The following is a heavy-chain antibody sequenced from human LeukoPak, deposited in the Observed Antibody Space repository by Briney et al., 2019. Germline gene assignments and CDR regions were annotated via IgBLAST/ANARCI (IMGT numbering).Heavy chain of an antibody. D-gene: IGHD6-25*01. J-gene: IGHJ4*02. V-gene: IGHV1-69*13. CDR2: IIPIFGTA. Sequence: ASVKVSCKASGGTFSSYAISWVRQAPGQGLEWMGGIIPIFGTANYAQRFQGRVTITADESTSTAYMELSSLRSEDTAVYYYASYRGYSSGYFDYWGQGTLVTVSS. CDR3: ASYRGYSSGYFDY. CDR1: GGTFSSYA.